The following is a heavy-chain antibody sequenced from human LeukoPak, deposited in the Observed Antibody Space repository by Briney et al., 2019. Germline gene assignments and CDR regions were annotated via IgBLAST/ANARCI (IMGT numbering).Heavy chain of an antibody. CDR2: IYYSGST. Sequence: SETLSLTCTVSGGSISSSSYYWGWLRQPPGKGLEWIGSIYYSGSTYYNPSLKNRVTISADTSKNQFSLKLSSVTAADTAVYYCARQNDILTGHTYYFDYWGQGTLVTVSS. D-gene: IGHD3-9*01. CDR1: GGSISSSSYY. V-gene: IGHV4-39*01. J-gene: IGHJ4*02. CDR3: ARQNDILTGHTYYFDY.